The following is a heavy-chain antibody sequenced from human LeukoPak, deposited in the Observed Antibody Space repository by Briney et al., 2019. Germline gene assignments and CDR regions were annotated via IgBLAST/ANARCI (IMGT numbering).Heavy chain of an antibody. V-gene: IGHV3-11*04. D-gene: IGHD4-23*01. J-gene: IGHJ4*02. Sequence: GGSLRLSCAASGFIVSSNYMSWVRQAPGKGLEWVSYISSSGRTIYYADSVKGRFTISRDNAKNSLYLQMNSLRAEDTAVYYCARDYGGSSPFDYWGQGTLVTVSS. CDR3: ARDYGGSSPFDY. CDR2: ISSSGRTI. CDR1: GFIVSSNY.